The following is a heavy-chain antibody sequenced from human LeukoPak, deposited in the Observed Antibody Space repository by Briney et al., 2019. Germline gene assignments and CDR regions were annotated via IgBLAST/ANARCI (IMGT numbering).Heavy chain of an antibody. V-gene: IGHV4-61*02. CDR3: ARDRVPYYDILTGKLWNWFDP. CDR2: IYTSGST. D-gene: IGHD3-9*01. J-gene: IGHJ5*02. Sequence: PSETLSLTCTVSGGSISSGSYYWSWIRQPAGKGLEWIGRIYTSGSTNYNPSLKSRVTISVDTSKNQFSLKLSSVTAADTAVYYCARDRVPYYDILTGKLWNWFDPWGQGTLVTVSS. CDR1: GGSISSGSYY.